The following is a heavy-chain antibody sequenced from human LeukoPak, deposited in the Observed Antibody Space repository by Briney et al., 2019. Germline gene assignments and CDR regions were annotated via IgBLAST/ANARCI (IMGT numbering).Heavy chain of an antibody. J-gene: IGHJ4*02. Sequence: GGSLRLSCAASGFTFSAYWMHWVRQAPGKGLVWVSRINDDETVTNYADSVKGRFTISRDNSKSTLYLQMHSLRADDTAIYYCAGDYYDFWSGTFDYWGQGTLVTVSS. CDR1: GFTFSAYW. CDR3: AGDYYDFWSGTFDY. CDR2: INDDETVT. D-gene: IGHD3-3*01. V-gene: IGHV3-74*01.